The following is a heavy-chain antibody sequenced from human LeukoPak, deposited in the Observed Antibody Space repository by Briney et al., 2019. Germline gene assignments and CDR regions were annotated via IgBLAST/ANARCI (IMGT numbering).Heavy chain of an antibody. CDR1: GGTFSSYA. Sequence: ASVKVSCKASGGTFSSYAISWVRQAPGQGLEWMGRIIPILGIANYAQKFQGRVTITADKSTSTAYMELSSLRSEDTAVYYCASGSWGDKPAGHDYWGQGTLVTVSS. CDR2: IIPILGIA. J-gene: IGHJ4*02. D-gene: IGHD3-16*01. CDR3: ASGSWGDKPAGHDY. V-gene: IGHV1-69*04.